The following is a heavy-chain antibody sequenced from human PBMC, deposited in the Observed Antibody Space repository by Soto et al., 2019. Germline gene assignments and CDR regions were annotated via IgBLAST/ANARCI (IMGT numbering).Heavy chain of an antibody. CDR2: ILPVLGTP. Sequence: QVLLVQSSAEVKKPGSSVKVSCKASGGTFTSTAFSWVRQAPGQGLEWMGGILPVLGTPNYAQKFQARLPVTADASTTTVHMELSSLRSDDTAVYYCAASAGLDPLLNYYGLNVWGQGTTVTVSS. D-gene: IGHD6-13*01. CDR3: AASAGLDPLLNYYGLNV. CDR1: GGTFTSTA. V-gene: IGHV1-69*01. J-gene: IGHJ6*02.